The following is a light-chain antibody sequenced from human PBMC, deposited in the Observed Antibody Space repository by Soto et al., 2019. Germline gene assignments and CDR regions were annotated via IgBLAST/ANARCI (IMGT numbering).Light chain of an antibody. J-gene: IGKJ1*01. CDR1: QNISKS. V-gene: IGKV1-39*01. Sequence: DIQMTQSPSSLSASVGDRVTITFRAGQNISKSLNWYQQKPGKAPNLLIYAASSLQSGVPSRFSGSGYGTDFSLTIGSLQPEDFATYYCTQSYSPPWTFGQGTKVEIK. CDR3: TQSYSPPWT. CDR2: AAS.